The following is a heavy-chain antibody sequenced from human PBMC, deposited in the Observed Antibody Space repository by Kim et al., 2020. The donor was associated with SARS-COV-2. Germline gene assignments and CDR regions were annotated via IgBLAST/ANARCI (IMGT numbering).Heavy chain of an antibody. V-gene: IGHV1-2*02. J-gene: IGHJ4*02. CDR1: GYTFTGYY. CDR2: INPNSGGT. CDR3: ARDHLRYFDWLLSGSPDY. Sequence: ASVKVSCKASGYTFTGYYMHWVRQAPGQGLEWMGWINPNSGGTNYAQKFQGRVTMTRDTSISTAYMELSRLRSDDTAVYYCARDHLRYFDWLLSGSPDYWGQGTLVTVSS. D-gene: IGHD3-9*01.